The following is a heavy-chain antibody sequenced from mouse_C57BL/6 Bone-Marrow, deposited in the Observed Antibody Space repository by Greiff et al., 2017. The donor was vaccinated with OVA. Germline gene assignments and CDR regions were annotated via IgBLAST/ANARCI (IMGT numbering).Heavy chain of an antibody. D-gene: IGHD2-4*01. CDR3: ARDRDDYDGWYFDV. CDR1: GYSITSGYY. V-gene: IGHV3-6*01. Sequence: EVKLMESGPGLVKPSQSLSLTCSVTGYSITSGYYWNWIRQFPGNKLEWMGYISYDGSNNYNPSLKNRISITRDTSKNQFFLKLNSVTTEDTATYYCARDRDDYDGWYFDVWGTGTTVTVSS. CDR2: ISYDGSN. J-gene: IGHJ1*03.